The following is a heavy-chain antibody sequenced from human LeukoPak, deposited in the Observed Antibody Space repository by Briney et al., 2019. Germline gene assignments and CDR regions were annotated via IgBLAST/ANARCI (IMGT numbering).Heavy chain of an antibody. V-gene: IGHV3-23*01. J-gene: IGHJ3*02. CDR2: ISFTIGT. CDR1: GFTFSSFG. D-gene: IGHD6-19*01. CDR3: ARGTSSLNYDAFDI. Sequence: GGSLSLSCAASGFTFSSFGMNWVRQGPGKGLEWVSGISFTIGTYSADSVKGRFTISRDNSKNTLYLQMNSLRDDDTAVYYCARGTSSLNYDAFDIWGQGTLVTVSS.